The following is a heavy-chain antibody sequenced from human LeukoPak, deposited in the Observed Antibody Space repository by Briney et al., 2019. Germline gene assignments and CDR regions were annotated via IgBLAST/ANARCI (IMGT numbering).Heavy chain of an antibody. CDR3: ARESRYCSSTSCYLFDY. D-gene: IGHD2-2*01. CDR1: GGSISSDY. CDR2: IYTSGST. V-gene: IGHV4-4*07. J-gene: IGHJ4*02. Sequence: SETLSLTCTVSGGSISSDYWSWIRQPAGKGLEWIGRIYTSGSTNYNPSLKSRVTMSVDTSKNQFSLKLSSVTAADTAVYYCARESRYCSSTSCYLFDYWGQGTLVTVSS.